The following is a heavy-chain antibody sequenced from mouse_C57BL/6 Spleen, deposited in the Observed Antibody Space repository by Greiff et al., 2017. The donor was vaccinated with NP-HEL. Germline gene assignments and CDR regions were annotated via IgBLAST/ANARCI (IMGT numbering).Heavy chain of an antibody. Sequence: EVKLVESGGGLVQPKGSLKLSCAASGFSFNTYAMNWVRQAPGKGLEWVARIRSKSNNYATYYADSVKDRFTISRDDSKSMLYLQMNNLKTEDTAMYYCVRQDYYGRGYFDVWGTGTTVTVSS. CDR1: GFSFNTYA. CDR2: IRSKSNNYAT. CDR3: VRQDYYGRGYFDV. V-gene: IGHV10-1*01. J-gene: IGHJ1*03. D-gene: IGHD1-1*01.